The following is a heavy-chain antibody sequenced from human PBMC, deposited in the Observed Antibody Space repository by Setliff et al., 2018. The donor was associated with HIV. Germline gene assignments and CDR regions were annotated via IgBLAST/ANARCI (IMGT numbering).Heavy chain of an antibody. D-gene: IGHD1-26*01. CDR2: ITGNGGSI. CDR3: ARNNGGGSSTYFDY. J-gene: IGHJ4*02. Sequence: GGSLRLSCAASGFAFSYNTMHWVRQAPGKGLEYVSGITGNGGSIFYADAVRGHFTISRDNSKNTLYLQMNSLRAEDTAVYYCARNNGGGSSTYFDYWGQGTLVTVSS. V-gene: IGHV3-64*02. CDR1: GFAFSYNT.